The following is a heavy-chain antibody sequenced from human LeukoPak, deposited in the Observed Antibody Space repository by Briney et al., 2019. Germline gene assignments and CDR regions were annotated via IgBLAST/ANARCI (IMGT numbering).Heavy chain of an antibody. Sequence: PGRSLRLSCAAAGFTFNHYGMHWVRQAPGKGLEWVSVIWSDGTNTYYADSVKGRFTISRVDYENTVYLQMNSLRTEDTGVYYCARDAQRGFDYSNSLKYWGQGTPVTVSA. D-gene: IGHD4-11*01. J-gene: IGHJ4*02. V-gene: IGHV3-33*01. CDR2: IWSDGTNT. CDR3: ARDAQRGFDYSNSLKY. CDR1: GFTFNHYG.